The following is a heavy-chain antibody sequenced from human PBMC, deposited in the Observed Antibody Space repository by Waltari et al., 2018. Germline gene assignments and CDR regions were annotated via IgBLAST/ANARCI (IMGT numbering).Heavy chain of an antibody. CDR3: AKEGNVVVVPAAIVDY. J-gene: IGHJ4*02. CDR1: GSTFTSYG. V-gene: IGHV3-30*02. Sequence: QVHLVESGGGVVQPGGSLRLSCAASGSTFTSYGIHWVRQAPGRGLEWVAFISFDGSNRYYADSVKGRFTISRDNNENTLYLQMSSLRAEDTAVYYCAKEGNVVVVPAAIVDYWGQGTLVTVSS. D-gene: IGHD2-2*01. CDR2: ISFDGSNR.